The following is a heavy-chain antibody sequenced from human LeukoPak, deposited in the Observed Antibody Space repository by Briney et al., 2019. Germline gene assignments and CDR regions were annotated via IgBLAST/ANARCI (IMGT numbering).Heavy chain of an antibody. D-gene: IGHD3-10*01. V-gene: IGHV3-23*01. CDR2: ISGSAGGT. J-gene: IGHJ4*02. CDR1: GFSFSRFA. Sequence: GGSLRLSCAASGFSFSRFAMSWVRQAPGKGLEWVSTISGSAGGTYYADSVKGRFTISRDNSKNTVYLQMNSLRAEDTAVYYCASILRSSSGYYFDYWGQGTLVTVSS. CDR3: ASILRSSSGYYFDY.